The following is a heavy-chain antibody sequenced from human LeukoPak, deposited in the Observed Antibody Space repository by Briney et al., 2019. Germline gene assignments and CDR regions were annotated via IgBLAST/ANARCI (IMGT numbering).Heavy chain of an antibody. Sequence: ASVNVSCKASGGTFSSYAISGVRQAPGQGLEWMGGIIPIFGTANYAQKFQGRVTITADESTSTAYMELSSLRSEDTVVYYCARASVGRGYSGYDYQGYYFDYWGQGTLVTVSS. D-gene: IGHD5-12*01. V-gene: IGHV1-69*01. CDR2: IIPIFGTA. CDR3: ARASVGRGYSGYDYQGYYFDY. J-gene: IGHJ4*02. CDR1: GGTFSSYA.